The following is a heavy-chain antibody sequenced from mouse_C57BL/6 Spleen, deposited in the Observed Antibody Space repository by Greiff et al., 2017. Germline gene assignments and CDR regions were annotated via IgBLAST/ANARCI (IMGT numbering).Heavy chain of an antibody. Sequence: VQLQQSGPELVKPGASVKISCKASGYAFSSSWMNWVKQRPGKGLEWIGRIYPGDGDTNYNGKFKGKATLTADKSSSTAYMQLSSLTSEDSAVYFCATSTMVTRFAYWGQGTLVTVSA. J-gene: IGHJ3*01. V-gene: IGHV1-82*01. CDR1: GYAFSSSW. CDR2: IYPGDGDT. D-gene: IGHD2-2*01. CDR3: ATSTMVTRFAY.